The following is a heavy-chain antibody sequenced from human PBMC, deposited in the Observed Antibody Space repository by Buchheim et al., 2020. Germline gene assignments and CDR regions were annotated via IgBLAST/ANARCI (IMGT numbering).Heavy chain of an antibody. J-gene: IGHJ4*02. V-gene: IGHV3-72*01. CDR2: TRDRANSYST. D-gene: IGHD1-26*01. Sequence: EVQLVESGGALVQPGGSLRLSCAASGFTFSDHYMDWVRQAPGKGLEWVGRTRDRANSYSTEYAASVKGRFTISRDDSRNSMYLLMNSLKTEDTAVYYCARVEGGSHYASWGQGTL. CDR3: ARVEGGSHYAS. CDR1: GFTFSDHY.